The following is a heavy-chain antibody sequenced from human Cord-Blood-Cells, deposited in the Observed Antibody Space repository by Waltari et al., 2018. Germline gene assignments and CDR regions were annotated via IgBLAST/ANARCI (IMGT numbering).Heavy chain of an antibody. D-gene: IGHD6-13*01. CDR3: ARSPDSWYYFDY. Sequence: QVQLQQWGAGLLKPSETLSLTCAVYGGSFSGYYWSWIRQPPGKGLEWIGEINHSGSTNYNPSLKSRVTISVDTSKNQFSLKLSSVTAADTAVYYCARSPDSWYYFDYWGQGTLVTVSS. CDR1: GGSFSGYY. CDR2: INHSGST. V-gene: IGHV4-34*01. J-gene: IGHJ4*02.